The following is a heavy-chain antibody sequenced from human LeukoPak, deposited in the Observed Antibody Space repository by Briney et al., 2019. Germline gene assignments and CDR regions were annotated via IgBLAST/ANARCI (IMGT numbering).Heavy chain of an antibody. CDR1: GFTFRDYS. Sequence: GASLRLSCVASGFTFRDYSMAWVRQVPGGGLEWVSDIGRDAFPVYPDPLKGRFAFSRDNSRKTLYLQMNSLRAEDTAVYYCVKERDRGTDVADHFDLWGQGTLVTVSS. V-gene: IGHV3-23*01. CDR3: VKERDRGTDVADHFDL. J-gene: IGHJ4*02. CDR2: IGRDAFP. D-gene: IGHD6-19*01.